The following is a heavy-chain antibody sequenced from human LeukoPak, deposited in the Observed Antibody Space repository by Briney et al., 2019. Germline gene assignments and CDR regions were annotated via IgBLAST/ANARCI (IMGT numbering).Heavy chain of an antibody. V-gene: IGHV4-30-4*01. CDR2: IYYSGTT. Sequence: PAETLSLTCTVYGASIRSADFGWGWVRQPAGKGLEWIRYIYYSGTTYYSPSLKIRVTISVDTSKDQFSLKMKSVTATDTAVYYCASLMAAGGSFDYWGQGSRVTVSS. CDR3: ASLMAAGGSFDY. CDR1: GASIRSADFG. J-gene: IGHJ4*02. D-gene: IGHD2-15*01.